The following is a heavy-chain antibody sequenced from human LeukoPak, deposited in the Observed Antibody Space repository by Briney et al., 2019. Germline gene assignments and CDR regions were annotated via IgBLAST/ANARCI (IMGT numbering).Heavy chain of an antibody. CDR3: ARGQLSREFDY. CDR2: IYTSGST. V-gene: IGHV4-61*02. D-gene: IGHD5-18*01. CDR1: SSSISRGSYY. J-gene: IGHJ4*02. Sequence: QGQLQGAGPGQLKPSQTLPLPCPDDSSSISRGSYYERWLRQPDGKGLQGIGRIYTSGSTNYNPSLKSRVTMSVATSKNQFSLKLSSVTAADTAVYYCARGQLSREFDYWGQGTLVTVSS.